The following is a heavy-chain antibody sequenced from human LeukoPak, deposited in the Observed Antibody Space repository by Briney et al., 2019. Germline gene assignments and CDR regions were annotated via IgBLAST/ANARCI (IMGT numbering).Heavy chain of an antibody. CDR2: INHSGST. CDR3: ARTTTFYGMDV. CDR1: GGSFSGYY. D-gene: IGHD2/OR15-2a*01. V-gene: IGHV4-34*01. Sequence: SETLSLTFAVYGGSFSGYYWSWIRQPPGKGLEWIGEINHSGSTNYNPSLKSRVTISVDTSKNQFSLKLSSVTAADTAVYYCARTTTFYGMDVWGQGTTVTVSS. J-gene: IGHJ6*02.